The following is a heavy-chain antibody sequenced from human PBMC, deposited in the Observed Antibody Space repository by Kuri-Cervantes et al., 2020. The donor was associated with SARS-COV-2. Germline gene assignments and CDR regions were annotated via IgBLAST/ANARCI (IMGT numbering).Heavy chain of an antibody. CDR3: ARQGASNWFDP. Sequence: SETLSLTCTVSGGSLSSGDYYWTWVRQPPGKGLEWIGNIYYSGSASYNPSLKSRLTMSLDMSKSQFSLKLSSVTAADTAVYYCARQGASNWFDPWGQGTLVTVSS. CDR1: GGSLSSGDYY. V-gene: IGHV4-30-4*08. CDR2: IYYSGSA. J-gene: IGHJ5*02.